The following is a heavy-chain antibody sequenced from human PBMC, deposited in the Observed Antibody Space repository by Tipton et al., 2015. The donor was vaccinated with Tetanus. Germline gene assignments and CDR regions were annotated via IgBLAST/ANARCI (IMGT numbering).Heavy chain of an antibody. CDR2: IWYDGTTK. Sequence: QLVQSGGGLVQPGGSLRLSCATSGFSFSTYNFHWVRQAPGKGLEWVAVIWYDGTTKYYADSVNGRFTISRDNSKNTLFLQMNSLRAEDTAVYYCARETSLTTSYWGQGTLVTVSS. V-gene: IGHV3-33*01. CDR3: ARETSLTTSY. J-gene: IGHJ1*01. CDR1: GFSFSTYN. D-gene: IGHD4-17*01.